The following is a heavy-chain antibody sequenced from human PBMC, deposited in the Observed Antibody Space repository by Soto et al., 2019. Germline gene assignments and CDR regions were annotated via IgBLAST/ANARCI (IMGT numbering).Heavy chain of an antibody. J-gene: IGHJ6*02. CDR1: GGSISSYY. CDR3: ARGHYYDSSGYDYGMDV. Sequence: SETLSRTCTVSGGSISSYYWSWIRQPPGKGLEWIGYIYYSGSTNYNPSLKSRVTIPVDTSKNQFSRKLSSVTAADTAVYFCARGHYYDSSGYDYGMDVWGQGTTVTVSS. V-gene: IGHV4-59*01. CDR2: IYYSGST. D-gene: IGHD3-22*01.